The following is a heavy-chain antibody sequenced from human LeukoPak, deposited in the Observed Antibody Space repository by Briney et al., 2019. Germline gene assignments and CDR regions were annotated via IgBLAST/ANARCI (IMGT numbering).Heavy chain of an antibody. CDR3: AGGSGLRVALTY. CDR2: INPSGGST. D-gene: IGHD3-22*01. Sequence: ASVKVSCKASGYTFTSYYMHWVRQAPGQGLEWMGIINPSGGSTSYAQKFQGRVTMTRDTSTSTVYMELSSLRSGDTAVYYCAGGSGLRVALTYWGQGTLVTVSS. V-gene: IGHV1-46*01. J-gene: IGHJ4*02. CDR1: GYTFTSYY.